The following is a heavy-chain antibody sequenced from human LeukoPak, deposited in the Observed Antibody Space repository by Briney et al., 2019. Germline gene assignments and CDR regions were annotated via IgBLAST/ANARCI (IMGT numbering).Heavy chain of an antibody. Sequence: GGSLRLSCAASGFTFTRSWMAWVRQAPGKELEWISNIDQDGNIEYYVDSVRGRFTASRDNAKNSLYLQMNNLRAEDTAVYYCSNGIYSSSYWGQGTLVTVSS. CDR3: SNGIYSSSY. D-gene: IGHD6-6*01. CDR1: GFTFTRSW. V-gene: IGHV3-7*01. CDR2: IDQDGNIE. J-gene: IGHJ4*02.